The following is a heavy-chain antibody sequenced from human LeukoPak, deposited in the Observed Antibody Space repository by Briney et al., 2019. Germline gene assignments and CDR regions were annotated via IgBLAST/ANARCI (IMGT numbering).Heavy chain of an antibody. J-gene: IGHJ4*02. CDR2: INQDGSEK. V-gene: IGHV3-7*02. CDR3: ARALEQNSPFDY. Sequence: TGGSLRLSCATSGFTLSSYWMTWGRQTPGKGLGWVAHINQDGSEKYYVDSVKGRFTISRDNAKNTLYLQMNSLRAEDTAVYYCARALEQNSPFDYWGQGTLVTVSS. CDR1: GFTLSSYW. D-gene: IGHD4-23*01.